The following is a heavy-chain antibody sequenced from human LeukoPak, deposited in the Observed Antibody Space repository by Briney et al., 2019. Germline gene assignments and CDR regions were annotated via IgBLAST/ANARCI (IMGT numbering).Heavy chain of an antibody. CDR1: GFTFSDYY. Sequence: PGGSLRLSCAASGFTFSDYYMSWIRQAPGKGLEWVSYISSSGSTIYYADSVKGRFTISRDNAKNSLYLQMNSLRAEDTAVYYCARDPSSLRDSYDYWGQGTLVTVSS. V-gene: IGHV3-11*04. CDR3: ARDPSSLRDSYDY. CDR2: ISSSGSTI. J-gene: IGHJ4*02.